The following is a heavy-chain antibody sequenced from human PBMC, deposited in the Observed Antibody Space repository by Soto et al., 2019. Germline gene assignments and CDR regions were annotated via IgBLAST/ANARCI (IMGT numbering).Heavy chain of an antibody. CDR2: ISWNSGSI. Sequence: GGSLRLSCAASGFTFDDYAMHWVRQAPGKGLEWVSGISWNSGSIGYADSVKGRFTISRDNAKNSLYLQMNSLRDEDTALYYCAKAWNQHLETIDYWGQGNLVTVSS. CDR3: AKAWNQHLETIDY. V-gene: IGHV3-9*01. CDR1: GFTFDDYA. D-gene: IGHD1-1*01. J-gene: IGHJ4*02.